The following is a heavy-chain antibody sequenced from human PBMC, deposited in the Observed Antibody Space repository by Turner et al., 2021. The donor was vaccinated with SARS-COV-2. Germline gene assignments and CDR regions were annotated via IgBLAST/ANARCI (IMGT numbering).Heavy chain of an antibody. D-gene: IGHD6-19*01. Sequence: QVQLVQSGAEVKKPGASVKVSCKVSGYTLTELSMLWVRQAPGKGLEWMGGFDPEDGETIYAQKFQGRVTMTEDTSTDTAYMELSSLRSEDTAVYYCAAGSAVAGTPQFYSYYYGMDVWGQGTTVTVSS. V-gene: IGHV1-24*01. CDR3: AAGSAVAGTPQFYSYYYGMDV. CDR2: FDPEDGET. CDR1: GYTLTELS. J-gene: IGHJ6*02.